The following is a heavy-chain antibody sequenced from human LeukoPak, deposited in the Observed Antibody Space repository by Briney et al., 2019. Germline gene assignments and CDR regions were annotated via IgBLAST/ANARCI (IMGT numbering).Heavy chain of an antibody. D-gene: IGHD4-17*01. Sequence: SVKVTCKASGGTFSSYAISWVRQAPGQGLEWMGRIIPIFGTANYAQKFQGRVTITTDEPTSTAYMELSSLRSEDTAVYYCARPAEVIDGDYDAFDIWGQGTMVTVSS. V-gene: IGHV1-69*05. CDR1: GGTFSSYA. CDR3: ARPAEVIDGDYDAFDI. J-gene: IGHJ3*02. CDR2: IIPIFGTA.